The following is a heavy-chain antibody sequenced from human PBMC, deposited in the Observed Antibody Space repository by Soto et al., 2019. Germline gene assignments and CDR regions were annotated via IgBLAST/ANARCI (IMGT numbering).Heavy chain of an antibody. Sequence: XETLALTFSVSGVSFTGYYGTWIRHSPGKGLEWIGYVYHTGNTYYNPSLKSRVTISLDTSKNQVSLRLRSVTAADTAVYYCAREQYNWKLWGQGTLVTVSS. CDR2: VYHTGNT. D-gene: IGHD1-20*01. V-gene: IGHV4-59*01. J-gene: IGHJ4*02. CDR1: GVSFTGYY. CDR3: AREQYNWKL.